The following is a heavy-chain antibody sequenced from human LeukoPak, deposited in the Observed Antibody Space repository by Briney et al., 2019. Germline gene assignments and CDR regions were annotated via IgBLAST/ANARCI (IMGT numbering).Heavy chain of an antibody. CDR2: INPNSGGT. J-gene: IGHJ2*01. CDR1: GYTFTGYY. Sequence: GASVKVSCKASGYTFTGYYMHWVRQAPGQGLEWMGWINPNSGGTNYARKFQGRVTMTRDTSISTAYMELSRLRSDDTAVYYCAREKAAPDWYFDLWGRGTLVTVSS. CDR3: AREKAAPDWYFDL. V-gene: IGHV1-2*02. D-gene: IGHD6-6*01.